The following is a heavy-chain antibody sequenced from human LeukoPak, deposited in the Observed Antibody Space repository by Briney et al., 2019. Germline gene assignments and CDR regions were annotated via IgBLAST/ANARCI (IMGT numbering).Heavy chain of an antibody. Sequence: ASVKVSCKASGYTFTSYDINWVRQATGQGLEWMGWMNPNSGNTGSAQKFQGRITMTRNTSISTAYMELSSLRSEDTAVYYCQVTMVRNSLDYWGQGTLVAVSS. D-gene: IGHD3-10*01. CDR1: GYTFTSYD. V-gene: IGHV1-8*01. CDR2: MNPNSGNT. J-gene: IGHJ4*02. CDR3: QVTMVRNSLDY.